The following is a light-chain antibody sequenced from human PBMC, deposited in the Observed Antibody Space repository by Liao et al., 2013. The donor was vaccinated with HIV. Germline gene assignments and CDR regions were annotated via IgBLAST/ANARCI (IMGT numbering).Light chain of an antibody. CDR1: KLGGKY. J-gene: IGLJ3*02. Sequence: SFELTQPPSVSVSPGQTATITCSGDKLGGKYASWYQQKPGQSPVVVIYQDDRRPSGIPERFSGSNSGNTATLTISGTQTMDEGDYYCQAWDSNTRVFGGGTRLTVL. CDR2: QDD. CDR3: QAWDSNTRV. V-gene: IGLV3-1*01.